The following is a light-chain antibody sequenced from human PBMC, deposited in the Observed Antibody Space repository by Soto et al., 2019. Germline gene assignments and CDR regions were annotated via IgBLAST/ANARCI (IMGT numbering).Light chain of an antibody. V-gene: IGLV2-8*01. Sequence: QSALTQPPSASRSPGQSVTISCTGTSSDVGGYNYVSWYQQHPGKAPKLMIYEVSKRPSGVPDRFSGSKSGNTASLTVSGLQAEDEADYYCSSYAGSNNSYVFGTGTNVNVL. J-gene: IGLJ1*01. CDR2: EVS. CDR1: SSDVGGYNY. CDR3: SSYAGSNNSYV.